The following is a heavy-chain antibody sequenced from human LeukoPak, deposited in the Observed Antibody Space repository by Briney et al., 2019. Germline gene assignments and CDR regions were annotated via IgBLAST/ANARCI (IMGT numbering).Heavy chain of an antibody. V-gene: IGHV4-38-2*02. CDR3: ARELHSRAYSSSWYWGEKRYYYYMDV. J-gene: IGHJ6*03. Sequence: PSETLSLTCTVSGYSISSGYYWGWIRQPPGKGLEWIGSIYHSGSTYYNPSLKSRVTISVDTSKNQFSLKLSSVTAADTAVYYCARELHSRAYSSSWYWGEKRYYYYMDVWGKGTTVTISS. CDR1: GYSISSGYY. D-gene: IGHD6-13*01. CDR2: IYHSGST.